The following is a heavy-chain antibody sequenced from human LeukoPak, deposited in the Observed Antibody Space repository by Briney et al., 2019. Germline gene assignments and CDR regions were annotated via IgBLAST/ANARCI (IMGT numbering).Heavy chain of an antibody. Sequence: ASVKVSCKASGYTFTSYGISWVRQAPGQGLEWMGWISAHNGNTNYAQKLQGRVTMTTDTSTSTAYMELRSLRSDDTAVYYCARIFLEWLHNDYWGQGTLVTVSP. V-gene: IGHV1-18*01. CDR2: ISAHNGNT. J-gene: IGHJ4*02. CDR3: ARIFLEWLHNDY. CDR1: GYTFTSYG. D-gene: IGHD3-3*01.